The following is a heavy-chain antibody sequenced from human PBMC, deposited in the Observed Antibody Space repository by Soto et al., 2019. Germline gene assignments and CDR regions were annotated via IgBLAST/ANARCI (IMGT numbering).Heavy chain of an antibody. CDR3: ARGVLYCSGGSCPGYFDY. CDR1: GITLSSYV. V-gene: IGHV3-21*01. Sequence: PGGSLRLSCAASGITLSSYVMSWVRQAPGKGLEWVSTIDRRGGTYYADSVKGRFTISRDNAKNSLYLQMNSLRAEDTAVYYCARGVLYCSGGSCPGYFDYWGQGTLVTVSS. CDR2: IDRRGGT. J-gene: IGHJ4*02. D-gene: IGHD2-15*01.